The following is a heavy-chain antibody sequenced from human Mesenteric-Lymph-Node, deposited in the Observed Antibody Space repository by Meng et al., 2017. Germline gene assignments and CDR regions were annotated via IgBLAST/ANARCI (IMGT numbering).Heavy chain of an antibody. V-gene: IGHV3-30*04. CDR1: GCTFRSYA. J-gene: IGHJ1*01. CDR3: ARDLAETGAEYFQH. CDR2: ISYDGSNK. D-gene: IGHD1-1*01. Sequence: QVQPVGSGGGGVQPGRAPRLSCAASGCTFRSYASHWVRQAPGKGLEWVAVISYDGSNKYYADSVKGRFTISRDNSKNTLYLQMNSLRAEDTAVYYCARDLAETGAEYFQHWGQGTLVTVSS.